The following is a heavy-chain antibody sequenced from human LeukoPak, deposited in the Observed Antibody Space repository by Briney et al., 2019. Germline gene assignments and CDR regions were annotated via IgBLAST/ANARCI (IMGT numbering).Heavy chain of an antibody. D-gene: IGHD3-22*01. J-gene: IGHJ6*03. CDR3: ARGGWYYYDSSGYRKRYHYYYYMDV. CDR1: GYTFTGYY. V-gene: IGHV1-46*01. Sequence: ASVKVSCKASGYTFTGYYMHWVRQAPGQGLEWMGIINPSGGNTNYAQKFQGRVTMTRDTSTSTVYMELSSLRSEDTAVYYCARGGWYYYDSSGYRKRYHYYYYMDVWGKGTTVTISS. CDR2: INPSGGNT.